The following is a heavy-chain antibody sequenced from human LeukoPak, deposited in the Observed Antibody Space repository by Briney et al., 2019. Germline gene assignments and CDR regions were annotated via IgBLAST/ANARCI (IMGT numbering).Heavy chain of an antibody. V-gene: IGHV3-7*01. CDR1: GFTFSSYW. D-gene: IGHD3-22*01. CDR3: ARVSMIVAGGFDY. J-gene: IGHJ4*02. CDR2: IKQDGSEK. Sequence: GGSLRLSCATSGFTFSSYWMNWVRQAPGKGLEWVANIKQDGSEKHYVDSVKGRFTISRDNAKNSLYLQMTSLRAEDTAVYYCARVSMIVAGGFDYWGQGTLVTVSS.